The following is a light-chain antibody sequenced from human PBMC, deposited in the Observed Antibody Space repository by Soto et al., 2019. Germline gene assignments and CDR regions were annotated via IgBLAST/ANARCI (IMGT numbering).Light chain of an antibody. CDR3: QQYNNWPIT. Sequence: EIIMTQSPGTQSLSPGERATLSWRASQSIINLAWYQQKPGQAPRLLSYGASTRATGIPARFSGSGSGTEFTLTISSLKSEDFEVYYCQQYNNWPITFGQGTRLEI. CDR1: QSIIN. V-gene: IGKV3-15*01. J-gene: IGKJ5*01. CDR2: GAS.